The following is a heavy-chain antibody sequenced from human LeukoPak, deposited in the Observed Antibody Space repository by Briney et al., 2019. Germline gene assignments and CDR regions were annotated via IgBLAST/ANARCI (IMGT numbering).Heavy chain of an antibody. CDR2: MNPNSGNT. CDR1: GYTFTSYD. Sequence: ASVKVSCKASGYTFTSYDINWVRQATGQGLEWMGWMNPNSGNTGYAQKFQGRVTMTRDTSISTAYMELSRLRSDDTAVYYCARERAVAGKPFDYWGQGTLVTVSS. J-gene: IGHJ4*02. CDR3: ARERAVAGKPFDY. D-gene: IGHD6-19*01. V-gene: IGHV1-8*01.